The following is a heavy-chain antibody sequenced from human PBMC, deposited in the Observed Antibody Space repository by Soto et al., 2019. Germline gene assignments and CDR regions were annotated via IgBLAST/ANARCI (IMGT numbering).Heavy chain of an antibody. J-gene: IGHJ6*01. CDR3: ARWLFDWLSARLDYGMDV. D-gene: IGHD3-9*01. Sequence: GASVKLSCKASGYTLTSYAILWVGQAPGRRLEWMVGINAGNGNTKYAQKFQGRVTINTDTSMSTAYMTLTSLRSEDTAVYYCARWLFDWLSARLDYGMDVCGQGISVTVSS. CDR1: GYTLTSYA. CDR2: INAGNGNT. V-gene: IGHV1-3*01.